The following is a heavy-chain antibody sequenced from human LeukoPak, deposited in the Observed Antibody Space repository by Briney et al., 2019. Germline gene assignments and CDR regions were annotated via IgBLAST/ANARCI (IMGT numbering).Heavy chain of an antibody. J-gene: IGHJ5*02. CDR1: GFTFSSYA. Sequence: PGGSLRLSCAASGFTFSSYAMSGVRQAPEKGLEWVSAISGSGGSTYYADSVKGRFTISRDNSKNTLYLQMNSLRAEDTAVYYCAKEGGSGAYYDYVWGSYPNWFDPWGQGTLVTVSS. D-gene: IGHD3-16*01. V-gene: IGHV3-23*01. CDR3: AKEGGSGAYYDYVWGSYPNWFDP. CDR2: ISGSGGST.